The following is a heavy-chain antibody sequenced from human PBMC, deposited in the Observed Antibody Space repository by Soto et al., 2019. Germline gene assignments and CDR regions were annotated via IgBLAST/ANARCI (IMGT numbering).Heavy chain of an antibody. J-gene: IGHJ4*02. CDR2: IYYSGST. V-gene: IGHV4-61*01. CDR3: ARARITMVRGVMEFVDY. D-gene: IGHD3-10*01. Sequence: SETLSITCIVSGGSVSSNTYYWSWIRQPPGKGLEYIGYIYYSGSTNYNPSLKSRATISVDTSKNQFSLKLSSVTAADTAVYYCARARITMVRGVMEFVDYWGQGILVTVS. CDR1: GGSVSSNTYY.